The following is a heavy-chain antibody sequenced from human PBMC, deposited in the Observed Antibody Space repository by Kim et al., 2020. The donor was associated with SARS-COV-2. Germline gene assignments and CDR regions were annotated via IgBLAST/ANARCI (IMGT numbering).Heavy chain of an antibody. J-gene: IGHJ4*02. D-gene: IGHD3-10*01. CDR3: ARETYYYGSGSYRAFDY. V-gene: IGHV3-30*01. Sequence: VKGRFTISRDNSKNTLYLQMNSLRAEDTAVYYCARETYYYGSGSYRAFDYWGQGTLVTVSS.